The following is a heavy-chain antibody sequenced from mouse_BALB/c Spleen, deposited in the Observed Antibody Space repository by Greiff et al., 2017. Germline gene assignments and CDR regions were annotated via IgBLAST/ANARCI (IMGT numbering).Heavy chain of an antibody. CDR3: ARATFLRPYFDY. CDR2: ISSGSSTI. V-gene: IGHV5-17*02. Sequence: EVKVVESGGGLVQPGGSRKLSCAASGFTFSSFGMHWVRQAPGKGLEWVAYISSGSSTIYYADTVKGRCTITRDNPKNTLFLQMTSLRSEDTAMSYCARATFLRPYFDYWGQGTTLTVSS. D-gene: IGHD1-2*01. CDR1: GFTFSSFG. J-gene: IGHJ2*01.